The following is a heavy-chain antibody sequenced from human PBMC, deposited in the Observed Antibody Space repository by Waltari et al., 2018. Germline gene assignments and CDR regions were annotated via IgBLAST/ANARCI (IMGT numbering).Heavy chain of an antibody. Sequence: QVQLQESGPGLVKPSETLSLTCTVSGGSISSYYWSWIRQPPGKGLEWIGYIYYSGSPQSNPSLTSRVTISVDTSKNQFSPKLSSVTAADTAVYYCARGGYDFWSGYLNWFDPWGQGTLVTVSS. CDR2: IYYSGSP. CDR3: ARGGYDFWSGYLNWFDP. V-gene: IGHV4-59*01. CDR1: GGSISSYY. J-gene: IGHJ5*02. D-gene: IGHD3-3*01.